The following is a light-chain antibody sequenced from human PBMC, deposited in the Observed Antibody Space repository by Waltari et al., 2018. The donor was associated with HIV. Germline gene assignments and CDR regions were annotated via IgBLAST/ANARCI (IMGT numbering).Light chain of an antibody. CDR3: SSYTSSNTVV. CDR1: SSDVGGFNS. J-gene: IGLJ2*01. V-gene: IGLV2-14*01. CDR2: EVT. Sequence: QSALTQPASVSGSPGQSIPIPCTGTSSDVGGFNSVSWHQQHPGKAPKVMIYEVTNRPSGVSNRFSGSKSGNTASLTISGLQAEDEADYYCSSYTSSNTVVFGGGTKLTVL.